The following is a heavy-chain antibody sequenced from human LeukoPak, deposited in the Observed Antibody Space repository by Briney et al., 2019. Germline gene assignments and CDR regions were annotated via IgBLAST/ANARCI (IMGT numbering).Heavy chain of an antibody. V-gene: IGHV3-23*01. CDR1: GFTFSSYA. CDR3: AKDRTYYDPLEWSPPPDY. CDR2: ISGSGGST. J-gene: IGHJ4*02. D-gene: IGHD3-3*01. Sequence: PGGSLRLSCAASGFTFSSYAMSWVRQAPGKGLEWVSAISGSGGSTYYADSVKGRFTISRDNSKNTLYLQMNSLRAEDTAVYYCAKDRTYYDPLEWSPPPDYWGQGTLVTVSS.